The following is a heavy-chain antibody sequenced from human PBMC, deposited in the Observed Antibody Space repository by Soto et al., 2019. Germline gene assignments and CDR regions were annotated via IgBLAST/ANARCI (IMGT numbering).Heavy chain of an antibody. J-gene: IGHJ4*02. CDR3: AKDAEYSSGWLQYYFDY. CDR2: ISGSGGST. CDR1: GFSFSSYA. V-gene: IGHV3-23*01. D-gene: IGHD6-19*01. Sequence: PGGSLRLSCVASGFSFSSYAMSWVRQAPGKGLEWVSAISGSGGSTYYADSVKGRFTISRDNSKNTLYLQMNSLRAEDTAVYYCAKDAEYSSGWLQYYFDYWGQGTLVTVSS.